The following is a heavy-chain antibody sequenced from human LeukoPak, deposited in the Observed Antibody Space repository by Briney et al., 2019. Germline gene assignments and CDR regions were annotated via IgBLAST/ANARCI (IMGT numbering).Heavy chain of an antibody. D-gene: IGHD6-19*01. Sequence: GGSLRLSCAASGFTFSSYGMHWVRQAPGKGLEWVAFIRYDGSNKYYADSVKGRFTISRDNSKNTLYLQMNSLRAEDTAVYYCAKDGFGSSGWYVSYYYYMDVWGKGTTVTISS. V-gene: IGHV3-30*02. J-gene: IGHJ6*03. CDR1: GFTFSSYG. CDR3: AKDGFGSSGWYVSYYYYMDV. CDR2: IRYDGSNK.